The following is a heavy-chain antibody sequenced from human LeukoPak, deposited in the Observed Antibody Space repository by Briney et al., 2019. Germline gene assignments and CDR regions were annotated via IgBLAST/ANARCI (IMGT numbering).Heavy chain of an antibody. CDR3: ARMGAYYYDSSGYYYPNAFDI. Sequence: GGSLRLSCAASGFTFSSYWMSWVRQAPGKGLEWVANIKQDGSEKYYVDSVKGRFTISRDNARNSLYLQMNSLRVEDTAVYYCARMGAYYYDSSGYYYPNAFDIWGQGTMVTVPS. V-gene: IGHV3-7*01. D-gene: IGHD3-22*01. J-gene: IGHJ3*02. CDR2: IKQDGSEK. CDR1: GFTFSSYW.